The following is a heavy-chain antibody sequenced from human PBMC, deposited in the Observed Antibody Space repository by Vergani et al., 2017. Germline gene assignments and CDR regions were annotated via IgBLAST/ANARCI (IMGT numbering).Heavy chain of an antibody. J-gene: IGHJ4*02. CDR1: GYTFTSYG. Sequence: QVQLVQSGAEVKKPGASVKVSCKASGYTFTSYGISWLRQAPGQGLEWMGWISAYNGNTNYPQKLQGRVTMTTDTSTSTAYMELRSLRSDDTAVYYCAREAAYCGGDCYALDYWGQGTLVTVSS. CDR2: ISAYNGNT. D-gene: IGHD2-21*02. V-gene: IGHV1-18*01. CDR3: AREAAYCGGDCYALDY.